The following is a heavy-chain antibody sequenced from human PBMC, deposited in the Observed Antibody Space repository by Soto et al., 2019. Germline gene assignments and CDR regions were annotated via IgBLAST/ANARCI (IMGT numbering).Heavy chain of an antibody. V-gene: IGHV4-31*03. J-gene: IGHJ4*02. CDR3: AREPSI. CDR1: GGSINSGGYY. CDR2: IYYSGST. Sequence: QVQLQESGPGLVKPSQTLSLTCTVSGGSINSGGYYWSWIRQHPGQGREWIGYIYYSGSTFYNPSLKRRVTISVDPSKTQFSLKLSSVTAADTAVYYCAREPSIWGSGPLVTVSS.